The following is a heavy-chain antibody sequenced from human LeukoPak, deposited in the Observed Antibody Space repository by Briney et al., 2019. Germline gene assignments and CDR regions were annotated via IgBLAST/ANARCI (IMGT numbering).Heavy chain of an antibody. CDR1: GYSISSGNY. Sequence: PSETLSLTCAASGYSISSGNYWGWIRPPPEKGLEGTGIIYHSGSTYYTPSLKSRVTISVDTSKNQFSLKLSSVTAADTAVYYCARQGDMRYYYDSRGYYYSAFDIWGQGTMVTVSS. CDR2: IYHSGST. J-gene: IGHJ3*02. D-gene: IGHD3-22*01. CDR3: ARQGDMRYYYDSRGYYYSAFDI. V-gene: IGHV4-38-2*01.